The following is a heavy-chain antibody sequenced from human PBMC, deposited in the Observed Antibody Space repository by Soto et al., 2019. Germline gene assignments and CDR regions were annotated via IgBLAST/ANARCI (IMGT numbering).Heavy chain of an antibody. V-gene: IGHV3-48*02. CDR1: GFTFSSYS. D-gene: IGHD6-19*01. J-gene: IGHJ4*02. CDR3: ARDLPNSAWAYYFDY. CDR2: IRSSRGTI. Sequence: EVKLVESGGGLVQPGGSLRLSCAASGFTFSSYSMNWVRQAPGKGLEWVSYIRSSRGTIHYADSVKGRVTISRDDARDLLFLQMNSLRDEDTAVYYCARDLPNSAWAYYFDYWGQGTLVTVSS.